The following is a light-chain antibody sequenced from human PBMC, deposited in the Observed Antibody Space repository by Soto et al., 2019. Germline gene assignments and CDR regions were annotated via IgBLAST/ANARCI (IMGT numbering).Light chain of an antibody. J-gene: IGLJ3*02. Sequence: QSALTQPASVSGSPEQSITISCTGTSNDVGRYNLVSWYQQHPGKAPKVMIYEATKRPSGVSTRFSGSKSVNTAFLTISGLQAEDEADYYCCAYAGSGTVVFGGGTKLTVL. CDR3: CAYAGSGTVV. CDR2: EAT. V-gene: IGLV2-23*01. CDR1: SNDVGRYNL.